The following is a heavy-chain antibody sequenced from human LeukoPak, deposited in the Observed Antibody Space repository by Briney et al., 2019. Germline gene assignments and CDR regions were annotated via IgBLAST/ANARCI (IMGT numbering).Heavy chain of an antibody. CDR2: IYNIGST. Sequence: KPSGTLSLTCTVSRGSISSYHWSWIRQPPGKGLEWIGYIYNIGSTNYNPSLKSRVTISVDTSKNQFSLELSSVTAADTAVYYCARGALNTWYGMDVWGQGTTVTVSS. CDR1: RGSISSYH. D-gene: IGHD3-16*01. J-gene: IGHJ6*02. V-gene: IGHV4-59*01. CDR3: ARGALNTWYGMDV.